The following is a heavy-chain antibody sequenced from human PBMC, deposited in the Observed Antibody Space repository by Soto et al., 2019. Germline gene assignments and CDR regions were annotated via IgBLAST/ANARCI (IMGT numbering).Heavy chain of an antibody. CDR2: ISSSSSYI. CDR3: ERFTMVREMDV. Sequence: GSLRLSCAASGFTFSSYSVNWVRQAPGKGLEWVSSISSSSSYIYYADSVKGRFTISRDNAKNSLYLQMNSLRAEDTAVYYCERFTMVREMDVWGQGTTVTVYS. J-gene: IGHJ6*02. D-gene: IGHD3-10*01. V-gene: IGHV3-21*01. CDR1: GFTFSSYS.